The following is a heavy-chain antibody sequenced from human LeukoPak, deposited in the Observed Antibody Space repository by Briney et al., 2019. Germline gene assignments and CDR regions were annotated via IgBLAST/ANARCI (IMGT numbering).Heavy chain of an antibody. CDR2: FYYSGST. Sequence: SETLSLTCTVSGAPLSSLSYYWGSVRQPPGKGLEWIGSFYYSGSTYYNPSLKSRATMSVDTSKNQFCLKLTAVTAADTAVYYCASRDDYGDPFDPWGQGTLVTVSS. D-gene: IGHD4-17*01. CDR1: GAPLSSLSYY. J-gene: IGHJ5*02. CDR3: ASRDDYGDPFDP. V-gene: IGHV4-39*01.